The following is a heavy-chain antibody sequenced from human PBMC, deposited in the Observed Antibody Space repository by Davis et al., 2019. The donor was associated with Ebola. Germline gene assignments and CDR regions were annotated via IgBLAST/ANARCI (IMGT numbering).Heavy chain of an antibody. D-gene: IGHD2-2*01. V-gene: IGHV4-31*03. CDR1: GGSISSGGYY. Sequence: PSETLSLTCTVSGGSISSGGYYWSWIRQHPGKGLKWIGYIYYSGSTYYNPSLKSRVTISVDTSKNQFSLKLSSVTAADTAVYYCASVLGGYCSSTSCRTFDYWGQGTLVTVSS. CDR2: IYYSGST. CDR3: ASVLGGYCSSTSCRTFDY. J-gene: IGHJ4*02.